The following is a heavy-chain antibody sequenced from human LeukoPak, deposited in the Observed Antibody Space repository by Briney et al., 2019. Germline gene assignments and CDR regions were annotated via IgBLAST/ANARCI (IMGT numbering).Heavy chain of an antibody. Sequence: GASVKVSCKASGYTFTNYAMNWVRQAPGQGLEWMGWINTNTGNPTYAQAFTGRFVFSLDTSVSTAYLQISSLKAEDTAVYYCSSGGYCTSTSCYGEHWGQGTLVTVSS. D-gene: IGHD2-2*01. CDR2: INTNTGNP. J-gene: IGHJ4*02. V-gene: IGHV7-4-1*02. CDR3: SSGGYCTSTSCYGEH. CDR1: GYTFTNYA.